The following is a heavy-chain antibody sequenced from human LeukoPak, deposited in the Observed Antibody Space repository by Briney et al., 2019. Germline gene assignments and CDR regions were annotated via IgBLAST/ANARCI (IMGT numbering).Heavy chain of an antibody. CDR3: ASSYYLDY. Sequence: PSETLSLTCTVSGASISSSSYYWCWIRQPPGKGLEWIGSIYCRGSTSYNPSLNSRVTISVDTSKSQSSLKLSSVTAADTAVYYCASSYYLDYWGQGTLVTVSA. CDR2: IYCRGST. V-gene: IGHV4-39*07. J-gene: IGHJ4*02. D-gene: IGHD3-10*01. CDR1: GASISSSSYY.